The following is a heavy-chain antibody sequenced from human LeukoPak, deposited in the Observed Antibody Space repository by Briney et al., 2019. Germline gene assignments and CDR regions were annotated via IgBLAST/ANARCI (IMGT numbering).Heavy chain of an antibody. Sequence: ASVKVSCKPSRYTFTTYYLHWVRQAPGQGLEWMGVISPSGGDTTYAQRFQGRLTMTRDTSTSTVYMEVSSLRSEDTAVYYCARGGTAVSTNYFDYWGQGTLITVSS. CDR2: ISPSGGDT. CDR1: RYTFTTYY. V-gene: IGHV1-46*01. J-gene: IGHJ4*02. D-gene: IGHD1-1*01. CDR3: ARGGTAVSTNYFDY.